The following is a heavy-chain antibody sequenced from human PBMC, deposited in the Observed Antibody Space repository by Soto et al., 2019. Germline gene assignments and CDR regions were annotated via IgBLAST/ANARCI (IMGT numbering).Heavy chain of an antibody. V-gene: IGHV5-51*01. CDR3: TIAEHGTSWFDP. Sequence: PGESLKISCKGSGYSFGTYWIGWVRQMPGKGLEWMGIIYPGDSDTRYSPPFQGQVTISVDKSISTAYVQWSSLRASDTAMYYCTIAEHGTSWFDPWGQGTLVTVSS. J-gene: IGHJ5*02. D-gene: IGHD6-13*01. CDR2: IYPGDSDT. CDR1: GYSFGTYW.